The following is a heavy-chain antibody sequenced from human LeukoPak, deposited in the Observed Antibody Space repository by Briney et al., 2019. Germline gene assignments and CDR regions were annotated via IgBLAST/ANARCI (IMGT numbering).Heavy chain of an antibody. CDR3: VYGSGSYFPYYFDY. CDR2: ISSSGSTI. D-gene: IGHD3-10*01. V-gene: IGHV3-11*01. J-gene: IGHJ4*02. CDR1: GFTFSDFY. Sequence: GGSLRLSCAASGFTFSDFYMSWIRQAPGKGLEWVSYISSSGSTIYYADSVKGRFTISRDNAKNSLYLQMNSLRAEDTAVYYCVYGSGSYFPYYFDYWGQGTLVTVSS.